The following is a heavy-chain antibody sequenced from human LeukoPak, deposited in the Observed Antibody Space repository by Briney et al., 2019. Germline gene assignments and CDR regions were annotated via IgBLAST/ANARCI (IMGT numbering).Heavy chain of an antibody. V-gene: IGHV4-61*01. Sequence: KTSETLSLTCTVSGGSVSSGSYYWSWIRQPPGKGLEWIGYIYHSGSTNYNPSLKSRVTISVDTSKNQFSLKLSSVTAADTAVYYCARPHYDFWSGYYSDWGQGTLVTVSS. CDR3: ARPHYDFWSGYYSD. D-gene: IGHD3-3*01. J-gene: IGHJ4*02. CDR2: IYHSGST. CDR1: GGSVSSGSYY.